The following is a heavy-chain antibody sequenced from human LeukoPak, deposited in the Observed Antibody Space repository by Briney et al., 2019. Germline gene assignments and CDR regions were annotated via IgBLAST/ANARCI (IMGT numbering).Heavy chain of an antibody. Sequence: ASETLSLTCTVSGASISGRGYYWGWIRQPPGKGLEWIGSIYSSGSTYYNASRQSRVTISIETSKNQISLRPNSVTAADTAMYYCAKSGGYGLIDYWGQGTLVTVSS. D-gene: IGHD1-26*01. CDR2: IYSSGST. J-gene: IGHJ4*02. V-gene: IGHV4-39*01. CDR1: GASISGRGYY. CDR3: AKSGGYGLIDY.